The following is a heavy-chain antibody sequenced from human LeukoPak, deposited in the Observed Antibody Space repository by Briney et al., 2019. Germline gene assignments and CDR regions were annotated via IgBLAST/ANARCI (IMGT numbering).Heavy chain of an antibody. J-gene: IGHJ6*03. CDR2: ISGSASST. CDR1: GFTFSNYA. V-gene: IGHV3-23*01. D-gene: IGHD1-26*01. CDR3: ARDKVVPEQQVWEYYYYYMDV. Sequence: PGGSLRLSCAASGFTFSNYAMSWVRQAPGKGLEWVSAISGSASSTYHADSVKGRFTISRDNAKNSLYLQMNSLRAEDTAVYYCARDKVVPEQQVWEYYYYYMDVWGKGTTVTISS.